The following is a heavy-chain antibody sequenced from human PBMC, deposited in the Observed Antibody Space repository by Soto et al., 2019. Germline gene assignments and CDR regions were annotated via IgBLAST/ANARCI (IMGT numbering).Heavy chain of an antibody. CDR2: IYWDDDK. CDR1: GFSLSTSGVG. Sequence: QITLKESGPTLVKPTQTLTLTCTFSGFSLSTSGVGVGWIRQPPGKALEWLGIIYWDDDKLYSPSLKSRLTITKDTSKNQVVLTITNMDPVDTGTYYCAHRRRVKVGFDDWGQGTLVTVSS. J-gene: IGHJ4*02. D-gene: IGHD1-26*01. V-gene: IGHV2-5*02. CDR3: AHRRRVKVGFDD.